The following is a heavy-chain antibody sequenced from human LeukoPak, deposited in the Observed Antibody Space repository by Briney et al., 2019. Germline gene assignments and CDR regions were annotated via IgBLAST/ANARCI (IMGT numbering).Heavy chain of an antibody. J-gene: IGHJ6*03. CDR3: ARDSFGNGFYYYYMDV. CDR1: GYTFTSYG. V-gene: IGHV1-18*01. D-gene: IGHD4-23*01. CDR2: ISAYNGNT. Sequence: AASVKVSCKASGYTFTSYGISWVRQAPGQGLEWMGWISAYNGNTNYAQKLQGRVTMTRDMSTSTVYMELSSLRSEDTAVYYCARDSFGNGFYYYYMDVWGKGTTVTVSS.